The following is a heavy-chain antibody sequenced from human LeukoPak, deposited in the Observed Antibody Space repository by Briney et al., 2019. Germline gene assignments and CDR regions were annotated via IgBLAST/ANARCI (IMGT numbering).Heavy chain of an antibody. CDR1: GFTFSSYG. V-gene: IGHV3-30*02. CDR2: IRYDGSNK. Sequence: GGSLRLSCAASGFTFSSYGMHWVRQAPGKGLEWVAFIRYDGSNKYYADSVKGRFTISRDNSKNTLYLQMNSLRAEDTAVCYCANLDDSHYYDSSGYRERGIDYWGQGTLVTVSS. CDR3: ANLDDSHYYDSSGYRERGIDY. J-gene: IGHJ4*02. D-gene: IGHD3-22*01.